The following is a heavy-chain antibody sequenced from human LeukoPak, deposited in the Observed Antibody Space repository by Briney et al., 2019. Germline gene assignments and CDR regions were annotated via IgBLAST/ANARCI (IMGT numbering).Heavy chain of an antibody. CDR2: ISGSGGIT. Sequence: GGSLTLSCAASGFTFSSYAMSWVRQPPGKGLEWVSAISGSGGITYYADSVKRRFTISRDNSKTTLYLQMNSLRAEDTAVYYCAKIRDIVVVVAATPLNDYWGQGTLVTVSS. J-gene: IGHJ4*02. V-gene: IGHV3-23*01. D-gene: IGHD2-15*01. CDR3: AKIRDIVVVVAATPLNDY. CDR1: GFTFSSYA.